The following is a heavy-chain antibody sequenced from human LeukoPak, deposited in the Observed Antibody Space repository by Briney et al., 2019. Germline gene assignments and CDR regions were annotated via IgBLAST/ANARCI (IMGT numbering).Heavy chain of an antibody. CDR1: GFTFSSYV. D-gene: IGHD3-16*01. V-gene: IGHV3-33*08. J-gene: IGHJ4*02. Sequence: PGGSLRLSCVASGFTFSSYVMHWVRQAPGKGLEWVALIWNEGTNKYYADSVKGRFTISRDNSKNTLYLQMNSLRTEDTAVYYCVGDTPPGGDFFFNYWGQGALVTVSS. CDR3: VGDTPPGGDFFFNY. CDR2: IWNEGTNK.